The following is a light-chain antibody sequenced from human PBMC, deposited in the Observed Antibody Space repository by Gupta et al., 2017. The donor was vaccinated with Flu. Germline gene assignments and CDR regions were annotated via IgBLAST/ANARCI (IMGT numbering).Light chain of an antibody. CDR2: DAS. CDR3: QQRSTWHT. J-gene: IGKJ2*01. Sequence: SPVTLSLSPGERAALSCRASQSVTTYLDWYQQKPGQAPRLLIYDASNRATGIPDRFSGSGYGTDFSLTSSSREAEDFAVYYCQQRSTWHTFGQGTTLEI. CDR1: QSVTTY. V-gene: IGKV3-11*01.